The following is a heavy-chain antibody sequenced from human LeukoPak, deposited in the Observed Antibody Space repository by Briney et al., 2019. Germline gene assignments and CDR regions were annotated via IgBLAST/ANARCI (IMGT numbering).Heavy chain of an antibody. J-gene: IGHJ4*02. CDR2: INVNSGGT. Sequence: ASVKVSCKASGYTFTDDYIHWVRQAPGQGLEWMGWINVNSGGTNYAQKFYARVTMTRDTCISTAYMELSRLRSDDTAVFYCARSPNILTGENFDFWGQGTLVTVSS. V-gene: IGHV1-2*02. CDR3: ARSPNILTGENFDF. CDR1: GYTFTDDY. D-gene: IGHD3-9*01.